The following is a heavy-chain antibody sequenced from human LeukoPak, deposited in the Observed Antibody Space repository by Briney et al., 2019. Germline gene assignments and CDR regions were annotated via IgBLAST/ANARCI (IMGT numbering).Heavy chain of an antibody. V-gene: IGHV4-30-4*01. CDR2: IYYRGST. J-gene: IGHJ6*04. CDR3: ARDARGYCSSTSCYEDYGMDV. Sequence: SETLSLTCTVSGGSISSGDYYWRWIRQPPGKGLEWIVYIYYRGSTYYNPSLKSRVTISVDTSKNQFSLKLSSVTAADTAVYYCARDARGYCSSTSCYEDYGMDVWGKGTTVTVSS. D-gene: IGHD2-2*01. CDR1: GGSISSGDYY.